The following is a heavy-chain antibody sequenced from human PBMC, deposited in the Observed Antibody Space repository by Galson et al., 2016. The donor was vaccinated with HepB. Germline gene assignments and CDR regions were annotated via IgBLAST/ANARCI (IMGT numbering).Heavy chain of an antibody. CDR2: IIPVFGAT. J-gene: IGHJ5*02. Sequence: SVKVSCKASGGTFNNFAISWVRQAPGQGLEYMGGIIPVFGATNYAQKFQGRVTITADDSTGTSYLDLSSLRSEDTAVYYCARVPAKRGGWYADYFDPWGRGTLITVSS. CDR1: GGTFNNFA. CDR3: ARVPAKRGGWYADYFDP. V-gene: IGHV1-69*13. D-gene: IGHD6-19*01.